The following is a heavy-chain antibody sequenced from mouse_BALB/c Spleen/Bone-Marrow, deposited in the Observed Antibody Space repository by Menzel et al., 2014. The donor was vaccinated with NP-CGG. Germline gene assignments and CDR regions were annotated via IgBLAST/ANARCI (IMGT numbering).Heavy chain of an antibody. CDR3: ARSLYDYYAMDY. J-gene: IGHJ4*01. Sequence: EVKLMESGGGLVKPGGSLKLSCAASGFTFSSYAMSWVRQTPEKRLEWVATISSGGSYTYYADSGKGRLTISRDNAKNTLYLQMSSLRSEDTAMYYCARSLYDYYAMDYWGQGTSVTVSS. CDR2: ISSGGSYT. V-gene: IGHV5-9-1*01. CDR1: GFTFSSYA. D-gene: IGHD1-1*01.